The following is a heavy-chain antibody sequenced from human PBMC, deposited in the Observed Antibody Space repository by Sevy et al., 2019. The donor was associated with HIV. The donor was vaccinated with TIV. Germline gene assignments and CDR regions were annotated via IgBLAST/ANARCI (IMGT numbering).Heavy chain of an antibody. V-gene: IGHV1-2*02. CDR2: INPNSGGT. J-gene: IGHJ6*02. CDR1: GYTFTGYY. CDR3: ARDRGACWGLGYCSGGSCYTPGGMDV. Sequence: ASVKVSCKASGYTFTGYYMHWVRQAPGQGLEWMGWINPNSGGTNYAQKFQGRVTMTRDTSISTAYMELSRLRSDDTAVYYCARDRGACWGLGYCSGGSCYTPGGMDVWGQGTTVTVSS. D-gene: IGHD2-15*01.